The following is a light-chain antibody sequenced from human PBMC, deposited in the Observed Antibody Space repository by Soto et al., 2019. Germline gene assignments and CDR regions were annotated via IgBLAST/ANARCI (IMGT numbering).Light chain of an antibody. CDR1: SSDVGGYNY. Sequence: QSVLTQPASVSGSPGQSITISCTGTSSDVGGYNYVSWYQQHPGKAPKLMIYDVSNRLSGVSNRFSGSKSGNTASLTISGLQAEDEADYYCSSCTTSSTLYVFGTGTKVTVL. V-gene: IGLV2-14*01. CDR2: DVS. CDR3: SSCTTSSTLYV. J-gene: IGLJ1*01.